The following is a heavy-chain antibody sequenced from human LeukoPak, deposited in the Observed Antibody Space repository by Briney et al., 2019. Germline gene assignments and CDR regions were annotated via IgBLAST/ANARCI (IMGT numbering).Heavy chain of an antibody. Sequence: GGSLRPSCVTSGFPLSTYGVHWVRQAPGSGLEWVAYIHYDGYTTNYADSVKGRFTISRENSKNTLYLQMNSLRTEDTAVYYCAKDVAYTFDYWGQGTLVTVSS. CDR3: AKDVAYTFDY. D-gene: IGHD3-16*01. CDR2: IHYDGYTT. CDR1: GFPLSTYG. V-gene: IGHV3-30*02. J-gene: IGHJ4*02.